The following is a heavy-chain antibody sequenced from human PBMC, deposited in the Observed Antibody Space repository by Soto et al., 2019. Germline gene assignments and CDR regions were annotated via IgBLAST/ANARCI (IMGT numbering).Heavy chain of an antibody. CDR3: ARDSYSSGWYGAFDI. J-gene: IGHJ3*02. V-gene: IGHV3-30-3*01. CDR1: GFTFSSYA. CDR2: ISYDGSNK. D-gene: IGHD6-19*01. Sequence: QVQLVESGGGVVQPGRSLRLSCAASGFTFSSYAMHWVRQAPGKGLEWVAVISYDGSNKYYADSVKGRFTISRDNSKNTLYLQMNSLRAEDTAVYYCARDSYSSGWYGAFDIWGQGTMVTVSS.